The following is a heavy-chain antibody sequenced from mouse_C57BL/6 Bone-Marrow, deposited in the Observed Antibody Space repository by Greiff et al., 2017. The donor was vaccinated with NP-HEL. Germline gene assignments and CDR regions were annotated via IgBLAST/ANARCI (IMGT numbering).Heavy chain of an antibody. CDR1: GYTFTSYW. D-gene: IGHD2-1*01. CDR2: IDPSDSET. Sequence: QVQLQQPGAELVRPGSSVKLSCKASGYTFTSYWMHWVKQRPIQGLEWIGNIDPSDSETHYNQKFKDKATLTVDKSSSTAYMRLSSLTSEDSAVYYCAREGNYDYAMDYWGQGTSVTVSS. V-gene: IGHV1-52*01. J-gene: IGHJ4*01. CDR3: AREGNYDYAMDY.